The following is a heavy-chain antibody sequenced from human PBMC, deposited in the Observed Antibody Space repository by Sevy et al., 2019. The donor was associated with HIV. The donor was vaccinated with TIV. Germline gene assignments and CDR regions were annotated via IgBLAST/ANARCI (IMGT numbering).Heavy chain of an antibody. V-gene: IGHV1-18*01. CDR1: GYTFTSYG. CDR2: ISAYNGNT. CDR3: ARDLGGYGGNSIDY. D-gene: IGHD2-21*02. J-gene: IGHJ4*02. Sequence: ASVKVSCKASGYTFTSYGISWVRQAPGQGLEWMGWISAYNGNTNYAQKLQGRVTMTTDTSTSTAYVELRSLRSDDTAIYYCARDLGGYGGNSIDYWGQGTRVTVSS.